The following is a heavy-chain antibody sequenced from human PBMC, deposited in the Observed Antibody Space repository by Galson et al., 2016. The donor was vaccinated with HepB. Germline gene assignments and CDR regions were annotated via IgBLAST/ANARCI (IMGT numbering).Heavy chain of an antibody. D-gene: IGHD2-2*01. Sequence: SETLSLTCTVSGGSIISSYWGWIRQPPGKGLEWIGYTHHTGTTNYNDALKSRATMSVDTSKSQFSLPLTSVTPADTAMYFCATWGGSSIGCYRFYGLDVWGQGAAVTVSS. J-gene: IGHJ6*02. CDR3: ATWGGSSIGCYRFYGLDV. V-gene: IGHV4-59*01. CDR1: GGSIISSY. CDR2: THHTGTT.